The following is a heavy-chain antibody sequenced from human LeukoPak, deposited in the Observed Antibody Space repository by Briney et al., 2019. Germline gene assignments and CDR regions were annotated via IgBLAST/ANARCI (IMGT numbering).Heavy chain of an antibody. CDR2: ISGSGGNT. D-gene: IGHD6-13*01. Sequence: PGGSLRLSCETAGFTFSSYVTHWVRQAPGKGLEWVSAISGSGGNTCYADSVKGRFTISRDNSKSMLYLQMNSLRAEDTAIYYCAKEHKYSSSWYYFDYWGQGTLVTVSS. CDR3: AKEHKYSSSWYYFDY. CDR1: GFTFSSYV. J-gene: IGHJ4*02. V-gene: IGHV3-23*01.